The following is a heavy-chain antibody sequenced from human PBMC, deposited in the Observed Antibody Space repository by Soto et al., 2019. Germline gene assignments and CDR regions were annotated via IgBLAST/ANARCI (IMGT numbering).Heavy chain of an antibody. V-gene: IGHV3-23*01. D-gene: IGHD3-3*01. J-gene: IGHJ4*02. CDR3: ARAGRITIFGVVTISALDY. Sequence: PGGSLRLSCAASGFTFSSYAMSWVRQAPGKGLEWVSAISGSGGSTYYADSVKGRFTISRDNSKNTLYLQMNSLRAEDTAVYYCARAGRITIFGVVTISALDYWGQGTLVTVSS. CDR1: GFTFSSYA. CDR2: ISGSGGST.